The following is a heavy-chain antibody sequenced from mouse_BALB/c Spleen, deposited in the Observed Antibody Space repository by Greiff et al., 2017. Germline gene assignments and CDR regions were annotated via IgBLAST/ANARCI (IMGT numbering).Heavy chain of an antibody. CDR2: ISSGGST. CDR1: GFTFSSYA. CDR3: AREGITTWGFDY. V-gene: IGHV5-6-5*01. D-gene: IGHD2-4*01. J-gene: IGHJ2*01. Sequence: EVQLVESGGGLVKPGGSLKLSCAASGFTFSSYAMSWVRQTPEKRLEWVASISSGGSTYYPDSVKGRFTISRDNARNILYLQMSSLRSEDTAMYYCAREGITTWGFDYWGQGTTLTVSS.